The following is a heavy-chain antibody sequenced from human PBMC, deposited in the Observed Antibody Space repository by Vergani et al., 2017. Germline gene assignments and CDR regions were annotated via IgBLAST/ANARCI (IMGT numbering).Heavy chain of an antibody. D-gene: IGHD2-2*01. Sequence: QVQLVQSGAEVKKPGASVKVSCKASGYTFTSYGISWVRQAPGQGLEWMGWISAYNGNTNHAQKLQGRVTMTTDTSTSTAYMELSSLRSEDTAVYYGARGRKEDCSSTSCYDVDYWGQGTLVTVSS. CDR3: ARGRKEDCSSTSCYDVDY. CDR1: GYTFTSYG. CDR2: ISAYNGNT. J-gene: IGHJ4*02. V-gene: IGHV1-18*04.